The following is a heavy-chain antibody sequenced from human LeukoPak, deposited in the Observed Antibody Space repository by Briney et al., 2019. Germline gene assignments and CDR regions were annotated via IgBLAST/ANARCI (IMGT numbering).Heavy chain of an antibody. CDR2: IKSKGGGETT. D-gene: IGHD3-3*01. Sequence: GSLRLSCAASGFGFTAAWMSWVRQAPGKGPEWVGRIKSKGGGETTDYAAPVKGRFTISRDDSRNTLYLQMDGLKTEDTAVYYCAWQTKFDFWRMDYWGLGTLVTVSS. J-gene: IGHJ4*02. CDR3: AWQTKFDFWRMDY. V-gene: IGHV3-15*01. CDR1: GFGFTAAW.